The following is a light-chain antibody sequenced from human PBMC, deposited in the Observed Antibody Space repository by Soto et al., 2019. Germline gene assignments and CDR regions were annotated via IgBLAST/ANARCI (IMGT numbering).Light chain of an antibody. J-gene: IGKJ2*01. Sequence: DIQMTQSPSSLSASVGDRVIITCQASQDISNYLNWYQQKPGKAPKLLIYDASNLETGVPSRFSGTGSGTDFTFTISSLLPEDIATYYCQQNDNLPPTFGQGTKLEIK. CDR2: DAS. V-gene: IGKV1-33*01. CDR3: QQNDNLPPT. CDR1: QDISNY.